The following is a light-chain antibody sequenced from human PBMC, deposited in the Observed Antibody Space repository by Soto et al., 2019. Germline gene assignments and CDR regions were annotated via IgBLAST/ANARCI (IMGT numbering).Light chain of an antibody. CDR1: QTVSCN. V-gene: IGKV3-15*01. CDR2: GAS. J-gene: IGKJ1*01. CDR3: QQYITWPRT. Sequence: EMVMTQSPATVSVSPGGRATLSCRASQTVSCNLAWYQQKPGQAPRLLIFGASTRATGIPARFSGSGSGTDFSLSISSLQSEDFAVYYCQQYITWPRTFGQGTKVEI.